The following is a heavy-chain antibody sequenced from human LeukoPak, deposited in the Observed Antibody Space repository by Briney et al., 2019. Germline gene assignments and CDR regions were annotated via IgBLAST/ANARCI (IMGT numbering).Heavy chain of an antibody. Sequence: PSETLSLTCTVSGGSISSGDYYWSWIRQPPGKGLEWIGYIYYSGSTYYNPSLKSRVTISVDTSKNQFSLKLSSVTAADTAVYYCARDLVDMVRGALDYWGQGTLVTVSS. V-gene: IGHV4-30-4*01. CDR2: IYYSGST. J-gene: IGHJ4*02. D-gene: IGHD3-10*01. CDR3: ARDLVDMVRGALDY. CDR1: GGSISSGDYY.